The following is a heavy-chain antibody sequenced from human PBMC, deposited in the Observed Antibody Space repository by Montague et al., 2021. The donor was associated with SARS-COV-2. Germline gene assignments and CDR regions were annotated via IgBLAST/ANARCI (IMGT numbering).Heavy chain of an antibody. CDR2: INHSGST. CDR1: GGSFSGYY. CDR3: GRVILSATSNPFDC. Sequence: SETLSLTCAVYGGSFSGYYWNWIRQPPGKGLEWIGEINHSGSTNYNPPLKSRVTMSVDTSKNQFSLKLSSVTAADTAVYFCGRVILSATSNPFDCWGPGTLVTVSS. V-gene: IGHV4-34*01. J-gene: IGHJ4*02. D-gene: IGHD2-15*01.